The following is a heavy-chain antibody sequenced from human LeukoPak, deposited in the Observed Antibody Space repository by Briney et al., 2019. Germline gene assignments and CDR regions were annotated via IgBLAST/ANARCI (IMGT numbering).Heavy chain of an antibody. V-gene: IGHV3-15*01. D-gene: IGHD3-3*01. CDR2: IKSNLDDGTA. CDR1: GFGFNNAW. Sequence: GGSLRLSCAASGFGFNNAWMIWVRQTPGKGQEWVGRIKSNLDDGTADYATPVKGRFIISRDDSKNTLYLQMSSLKIEDTAVYYCSTDFSHFDFSSGYYSYWGQGTLVTV. J-gene: IGHJ4*02. CDR3: STDFSHFDFSSGYYSY.